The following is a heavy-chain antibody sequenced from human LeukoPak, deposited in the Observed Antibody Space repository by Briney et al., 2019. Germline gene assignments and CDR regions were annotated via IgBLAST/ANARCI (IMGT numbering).Heavy chain of an antibody. V-gene: IGHV4-59*08. CDR1: GVPISTYY. CDR2: VYDSGSA. Sequence: SETLSLTCTVSGVPISTYYRSWIRQPPGKGVEWIGYVYDSGSANYNPSLKSRVTISVDTSKNQFSLKLSSVTAADTAVYYCAKHGGSWTFDYWGQGTLVTVSS. CDR3: AKHGGSWTFDY. D-gene: IGHD6-13*01. J-gene: IGHJ4*02.